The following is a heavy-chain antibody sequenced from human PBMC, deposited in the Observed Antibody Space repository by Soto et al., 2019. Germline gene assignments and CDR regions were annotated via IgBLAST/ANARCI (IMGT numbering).Heavy chain of an antibody. CDR2: IIPIFGTA. V-gene: IGHV1-69*13. D-gene: IGHD2-2*01. CDR1: GGTFSSYA. Sequence: SVKVSFKASGGTFSSYAISWLRQAPGQGLEWMGGIIPIFGTANYAQKFQGRVTITADESTSTAYMELSSLRSEDTAVYYCASSRDGYYYGMDVWGQGTTVTVSS. CDR3: ASSRDGYYYGMDV. J-gene: IGHJ6*02.